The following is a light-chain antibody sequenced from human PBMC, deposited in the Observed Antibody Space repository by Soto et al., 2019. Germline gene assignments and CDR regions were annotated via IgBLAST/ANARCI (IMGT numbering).Light chain of an antibody. V-gene: IGLV1-47*01. J-gene: IGLJ1*01. CDR2: RND. CDR1: NSRSGSNY. Sequence: QSVLPQPPSASGTPGQRVTISCSTTNSRSGSNYVYWYQQLPGAAPKLLIYRNDQRPSGVPDRFSASKSGTSASLAISGLRSEDEADYFCAKWDDGLRVYVFGSGTKVTVL. CDR3: AKWDDGLRVYV.